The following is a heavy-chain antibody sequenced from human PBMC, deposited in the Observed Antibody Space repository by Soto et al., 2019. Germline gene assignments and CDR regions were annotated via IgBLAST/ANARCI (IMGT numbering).Heavy chain of an antibody. Sequence: TLSLTCDVSGDFLTTYYWNWIRQSPGKGLEWIGYIFYGGHTNYNPSLRGRATISVDTSKNQFSLKLSSVTAADTAVYYCARSPQYSSGWNGGFDYWGQGTLVTVSS. CDR2: IFYGGHT. CDR3: ARSPQYSSGWNGGFDY. CDR1: GDFLTTYY. D-gene: IGHD6-19*01. J-gene: IGHJ4*02. V-gene: IGHV4-59*01.